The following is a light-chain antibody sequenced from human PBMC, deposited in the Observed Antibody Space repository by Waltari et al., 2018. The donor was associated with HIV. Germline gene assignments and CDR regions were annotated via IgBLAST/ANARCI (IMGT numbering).Light chain of an antibody. V-gene: IGLV3-1*01. Sequence: SYELTQPPSLSVSPGQTASIPCSGNKLDNQYVCWYHQRPGQSPVLVIYQDTKRPSDIPERFSVSSSGDTATLTISETQTVDEGDYYCQAWDSTVAVFGGGTRLTVL. CDR2: QDT. J-gene: IGLJ2*01. CDR3: QAWDSTVAV. CDR1: KLDNQY.